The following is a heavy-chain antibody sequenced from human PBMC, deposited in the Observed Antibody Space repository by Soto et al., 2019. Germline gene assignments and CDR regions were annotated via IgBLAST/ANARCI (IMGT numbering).Heavy chain of an antibody. D-gene: IGHD4-17*01. J-gene: IGHJ6*03. CDR3: AREPRASNGDYINSYYYYMDV. V-gene: IGHV3-74*03. Sequence: EVQLVESGGGLVQPGGSLRLSCVASGFAFTSYRMHWVRQAPGKGLVWVSRIKTDGSRTTYADSVKGRFTISRDNAKNTLYLQMNSLRAEDTAVYYCAREPRASNGDYINSYYYYMDVWGTGTTVTGSS. CDR2: IKTDGSRT. CDR1: GFAFTSYR.